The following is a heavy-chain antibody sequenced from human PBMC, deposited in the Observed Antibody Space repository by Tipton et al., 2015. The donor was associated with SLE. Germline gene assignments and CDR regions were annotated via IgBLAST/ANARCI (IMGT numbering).Heavy chain of an antibody. CDR2: IYYSGST. CDR3: ARCTTEVTLDY. Sequence: TLSLTRTVSGGSISSYYWSWIRQPPGKGLEWIGYIYYSGSTNYNPSLKSRVTISVDTSKNQFSLKLSSMTAAGTAVYYCARCTTEVTLDYWGQGTLVTVSS. V-gene: IGHV4-59*01. CDR1: GGSISSYY. J-gene: IGHJ4*02. D-gene: IGHD2-21*02.